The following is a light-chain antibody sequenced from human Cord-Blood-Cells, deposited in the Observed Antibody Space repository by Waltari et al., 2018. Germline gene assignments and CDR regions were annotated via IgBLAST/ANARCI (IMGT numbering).Light chain of an antibody. CDR1: QSISSY. Sequence: QMTQSPSSLSASVGDRVTITCRASQSISSYLNWYQQKPGKAPKLLIYAASSLQSGVPSRFSGSGSGTDFTLTISSLQPEDFATYYCQQSYSTPLYTFGQGTKLEIK. CDR2: AAS. CDR3: QQSYSTPLYT. V-gene: IGKV1-39*01. J-gene: IGKJ2*01.